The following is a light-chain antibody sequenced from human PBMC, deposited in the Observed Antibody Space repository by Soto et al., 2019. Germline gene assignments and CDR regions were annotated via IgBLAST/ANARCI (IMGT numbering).Light chain of an antibody. CDR1: QSVSSN. CDR2: GAS. CDR3: QQYDNWPLT. Sequence: EIVMTQSPATLSVSPGERATLSCRASQSVSSNLAWYQQKSGQTPRLLIYGASTRATDIPARFSGSGSGTEFTLTISSLQSEDFAVYYCQQYDNWPLTVGGGTKVEIK. J-gene: IGKJ4*01. V-gene: IGKV3-15*01.